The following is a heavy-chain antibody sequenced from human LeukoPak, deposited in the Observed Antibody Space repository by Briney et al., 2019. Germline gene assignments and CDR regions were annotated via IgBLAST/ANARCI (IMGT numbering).Heavy chain of an antibody. V-gene: IGHV3-74*01. D-gene: IGHD6-13*01. CDR2: INTDGSST. CDR3: ARVYSSTWDGSYFDC. CDR1: GFTFSSYW. J-gene: IGHJ4*02. Sequence: GGSLRLSCAASGFTFSSYWMHWVRQAPGKGLVWVSRINTDGSSTSYADSVKGRFTISRDNAKNTLYLQMNSLKTEDTAVYYCARVYSSTWDGSYFDCWGQGTLVTVSS.